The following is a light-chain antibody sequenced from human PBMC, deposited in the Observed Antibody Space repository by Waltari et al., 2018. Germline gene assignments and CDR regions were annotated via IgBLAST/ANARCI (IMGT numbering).Light chain of an antibody. CDR2: LGS. Sequence: DIVLTQSPLSLPVTPGEPASISCRSSQSLLRSHVNNYLEWYLQKPGQSPQFLIYLGSHRASGVPDRLSGSGSGTNFTLTISRVEAEDVGVYFCLQTLQTPRTFGQGTKVEIK. V-gene: IGKV2-28*01. CDR3: LQTLQTPRT. J-gene: IGKJ1*01. CDR1: QSLLRSHVNNY.